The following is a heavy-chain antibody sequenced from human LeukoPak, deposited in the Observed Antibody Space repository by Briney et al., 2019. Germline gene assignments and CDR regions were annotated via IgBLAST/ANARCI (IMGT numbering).Heavy chain of an antibody. V-gene: IGHV1-2*02. Sequence: ASVKVSCKASGYTFTGYYMHWVRQAPGQGLEWMGWINPNSGGTNYAQKFQGRVTMTRDTSISTAYMELSKLRSDDTAVYYCASLEGYCSGGSCYGWSGDYWGQEPWSPSPQ. CDR2: INPNSGGT. CDR1: GYTFTGYY. J-gene: IGHJ4*01. CDR3: ASLEGYCSGGSCYGWSGDY. D-gene: IGHD2-15*01.